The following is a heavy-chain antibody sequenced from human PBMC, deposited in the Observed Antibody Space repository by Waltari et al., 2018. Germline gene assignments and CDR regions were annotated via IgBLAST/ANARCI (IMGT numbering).Heavy chain of an antibody. Sequence: EVQLVESGGGLVQPGGSLRLSCAASGFTFSSYSMNWVRQAPGKGLEWVSYISSSISNIYYADSVKDRFTISRDNAKNSLYLQMNSLRAEDTAVYYCAREDDYGGNWYFDLWGRGTLVTVSS. J-gene: IGHJ2*01. CDR1: GFTFSSYS. D-gene: IGHD4-17*01. V-gene: IGHV3-48*04. CDR3: AREDDYGGNWYFDL. CDR2: ISSSISNI.